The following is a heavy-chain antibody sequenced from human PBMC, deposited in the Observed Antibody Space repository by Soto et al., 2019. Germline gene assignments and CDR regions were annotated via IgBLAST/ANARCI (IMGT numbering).Heavy chain of an antibody. V-gene: IGHV1-8*01. D-gene: IGHD6-6*01. J-gene: IGHJ6*02. Sequence: QVQLVQSGAEVKKPGASVKVSCKASGYTFTSYDINWVRQATGQGLEWMGWMNPNSGNTGYAQKFQGRVTMTRNTAISTANMELSSLRSEDTAVYDCARDSSSSYYYYGMDVWGQGTTVTVSS. CDR3: ARDSSSSYYYYGMDV. CDR2: MNPNSGNT. CDR1: GYTFTSYD.